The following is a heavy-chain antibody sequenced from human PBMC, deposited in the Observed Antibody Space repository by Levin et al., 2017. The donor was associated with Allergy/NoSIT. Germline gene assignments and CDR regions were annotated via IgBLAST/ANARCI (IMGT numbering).Heavy chain of an antibody. Sequence: GESLKISCAASGILFSSYDMNWVRQAPGKGLELVSSISAGGNYIYYADSVKGRFTISRDNAKNSLFLQMNSLSAEDTAVYYCASWAMYHYDRSAFDYFYYAMDVWGKGTTVTVSS. CDR2: ISAGGNYI. D-gene: IGHD3-22*01. CDR1: GILFSSYD. CDR3: ASWAMYHYDRSAFDYFYYAMDV. J-gene: IGHJ6*04. V-gene: IGHV3-21*01.